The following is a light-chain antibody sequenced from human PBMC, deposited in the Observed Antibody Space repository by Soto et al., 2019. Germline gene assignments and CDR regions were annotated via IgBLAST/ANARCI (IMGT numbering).Light chain of an antibody. Sequence: DIQMTQSPSSLSASVGDRVIITCRASQGINKFLAWYQQRPGKAPQLLVDGASTLQSGVPSRFSGSGSGTDFTLAISSLQPEDFATYYCQQLTNFRFTFGQGTKVDIK. CDR2: GAS. CDR3: QQLTNFRFT. J-gene: IGKJ2*01. CDR1: QGINKF. V-gene: IGKV1-9*01.